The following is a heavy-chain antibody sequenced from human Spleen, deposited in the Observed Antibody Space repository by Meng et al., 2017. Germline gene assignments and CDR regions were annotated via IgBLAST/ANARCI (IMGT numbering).Heavy chain of an antibody. CDR1: GYTFTSYD. V-gene: IGHV1-2*02. CDR3: VREDGSFDY. CDR2: IIPNSGGT. J-gene: IGHJ4*02. Sequence: ASAKVSCKASGYTFTSYDINWVRQAPGQGLEWMGTIIPNSGGTNYAPQFRGRVTMTRDTCISTAYMELSSLRSDDKAVYYCVREDGSFDYWGQGTLVTVSS. D-gene: IGHD1-26*01.